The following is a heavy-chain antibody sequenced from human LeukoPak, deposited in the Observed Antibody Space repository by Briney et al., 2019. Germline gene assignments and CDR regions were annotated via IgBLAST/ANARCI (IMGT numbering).Heavy chain of an antibody. CDR1: GHTVRSNY. CDR3: ARDRYDDSGYYEY. D-gene: IGHD3-22*01. Sequence: GGSLRLPCAISGHTVRSNYMTWVRQAPGKGLEWVSFIYTDGRTYYADSVKGRFTISRDNSKNTLYLHMNGLRAEDTALYYCARDRYDDSGYYEYWGQGTLVTVSS. V-gene: IGHV3-53*01. CDR2: IYTDGRT. J-gene: IGHJ4*02.